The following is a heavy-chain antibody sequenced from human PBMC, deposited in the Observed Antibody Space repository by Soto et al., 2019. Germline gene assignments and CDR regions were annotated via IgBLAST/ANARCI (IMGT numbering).Heavy chain of an antibody. Sequence: GGSVRLSCEASGVTFSRVSMNWVCQVPGKGLEWVASISSASSETWYADSVKGRFIISRDNAQNSLFLQVNTLRPEDSAIYYCARVAYWGPGTQVTVSP. CDR2: ISSASSET. V-gene: IGHV3-21*01. CDR3: ARVAY. J-gene: IGHJ4*02. CDR1: GVTFSRVS.